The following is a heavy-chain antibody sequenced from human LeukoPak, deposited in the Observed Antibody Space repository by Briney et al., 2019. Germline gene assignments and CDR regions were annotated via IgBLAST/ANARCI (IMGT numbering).Heavy chain of an antibody. CDR2: VYDIGST. Sequence: ASETLSLTCTVSGGSIGSHYWTWIRQTPGKGLEWIGYVYDIGSTKYNPSLKSRVTISVDTSKNQFSLRLSSVTAADTAVYYCARGGVLKSVDYWGQGTLVAVSS. CDR3: ARGGVLKSVDY. CDR1: GGSIGSHY. J-gene: IGHJ4*02. D-gene: IGHD3-16*01. V-gene: IGHV4-59*11.